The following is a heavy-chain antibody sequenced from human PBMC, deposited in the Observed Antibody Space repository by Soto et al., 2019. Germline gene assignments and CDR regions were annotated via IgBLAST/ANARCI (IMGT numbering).Heavy chain of an antibody. J-gene: IGHJ4*02. D-gene: IGHD3-10*01. Sequence: EASVKVSCKASGGTFSSYAISWVRQAPGQGHEWMGGIIPIFGTANYAQKFQGRVTITADESTSTAYMELSSLRSEDTAVYYCARDFAYGSGSYYNVLDYWGQGTLVTVS. CDR1: GGTFSSYA. CDR2: IIPIFGTA. V-gene: IGHV1-69*13. CDR3: ARDFAYGSGSYYNVLDY.